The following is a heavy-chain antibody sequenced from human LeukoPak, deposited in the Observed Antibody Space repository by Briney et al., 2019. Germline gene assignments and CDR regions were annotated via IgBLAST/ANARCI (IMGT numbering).Heavy chain of an antibody. CDR2: ISGSGGST. D-gene: IGHD5-18*01. J-gene: IGHJ4*02. V-gene: IGHV3-23*01. Sequence: GGSLRLSCAASGFTFSSYGMSWVRQTPGKGLDWVSSISGSGGSTYYAESVKGRFTISRDNSKNTLYLQMNSLRAEDTAVYYCAKLSGGGYSYGYTATFDYWGQGTLVTVSS. CDR1: GFTFSSYG. CDR3: AKLSGGGYSYGYTATFDY.